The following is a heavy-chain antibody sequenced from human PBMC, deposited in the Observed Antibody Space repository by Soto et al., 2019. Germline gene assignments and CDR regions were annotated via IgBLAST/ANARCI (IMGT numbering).Heavy chain of an antibody. V-gene: IGHV3-49*03. Sequence: PGGSLRLSCTASGVTFGDYAMSWFRQAPGKGLEWVGFIRSKAYGGTTGYAASVKDRFTISRDDSKSIAYLQMNSLKTEDTAVYYCTRPYYYDSTGYQRYWGQGTLVTVSS. CDR1: GVTFGDYA. J-gene: IGHJ4*02. CDR2: IRSKAYGGTT. D-gene: IGHD3-22*01. CDR3: TRPYYYDSTGYQRY.